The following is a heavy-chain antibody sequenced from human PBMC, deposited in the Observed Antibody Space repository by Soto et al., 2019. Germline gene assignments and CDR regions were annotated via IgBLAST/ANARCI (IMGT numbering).Heavy chain of an antibody. CDR3: ARHEYCSSTSCYGWSRYYYGMDV. J-gene: IGHJ6*02. CDR1: GYSFAGYW. Sequence: GESLKISCKGSGYSFAGYWITWVRQKPGKGLEWMGRIDPSDSQTYYSPSFRGHVTISVTKSITTVFLQWSSLRASDTAMYYCARHEYCSSTSCYGWSRYYYGMDVWGQGTTVTVSS. D-gene: IGHD2-2*01. CDR2: IDPSDSQT. V-gene: IGHV5-10-1*01.